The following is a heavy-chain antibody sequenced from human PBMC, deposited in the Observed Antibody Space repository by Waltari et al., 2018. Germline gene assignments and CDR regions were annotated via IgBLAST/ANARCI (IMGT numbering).Heavy chain of an antibody. CDR3: ARTTTYDSSGYYHWYFDL. J-gene: IGHJ2*01. Sequence: QVQLQESGPGLVKPSETLSLTCTVSGGSISSYYWSWIRQPPGKGREWIGYIYTSGSTNYNPSLKSRVTISVDTSKNQFSLKLSSVTAADTAVYYCARTTTYDSSGYYHWYFDLWGRGTLVTVSS. CDR2: IYTSGST. V-gene: IGHV4-4*09. CDR1: GGSISSYY. D-gene: IGHD3-22*01.